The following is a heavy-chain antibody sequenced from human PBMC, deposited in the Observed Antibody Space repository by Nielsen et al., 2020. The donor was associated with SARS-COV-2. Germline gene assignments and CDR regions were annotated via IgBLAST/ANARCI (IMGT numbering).Heavy chain of an antibody. CDR2: IYYSGST. CDR1: GGSISSGSYY. D-gene: IGHD3-22*01. CDR3: ATKEPYYYDSSGSLGAFDI. Sequence: SETLSLTCTVSGGSISSGSYYWSWIRQPPGKGLEWIGYIYYSGSTNYNPSLKSRVTISVDTSKNQFSLKLSSVTAADTAVYYCATKEPYYYDSSGSLGAFDIWGQGTMVTVSS. J-gene: IGHJ3*02. V-gene: IGHV4-61*01.